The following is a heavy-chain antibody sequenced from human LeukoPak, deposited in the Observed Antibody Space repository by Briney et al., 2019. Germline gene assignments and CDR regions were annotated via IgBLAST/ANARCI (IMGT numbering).Heavy chain of an antibody. CDR1: GFTFSDYS. D-gene: IGHD2-21*02. J-gene: IGHJ3*01. Sequence: PGGSLRLSCAASGFTFSDYSMNWVRQAPGKGLQWVSVLYSDGTTYYADSVKGRFTISRDNSRSTLYLQMNSLRAEDTAVYFCARVAYYRVTADQITDAFDVWGRGTAVTVSS. CDR2: LYSDGTT. CDR3: ARVAYYRVTADQITDAFDV. V-gene: IGHV3-66*01.